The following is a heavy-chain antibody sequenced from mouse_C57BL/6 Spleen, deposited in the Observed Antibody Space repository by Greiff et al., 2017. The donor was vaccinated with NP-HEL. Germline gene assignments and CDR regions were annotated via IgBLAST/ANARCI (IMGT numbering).Heavy chain of an antibody. Sequence: VQLKESGPELVKPGDSVKISCKASGYSFTGYFMNWVMQSHGQSLEWIGRINPYNGDTFYNQKFKGKATLTVDKSSSTAHMELRSLTSEDSAVYYCARDAGTTVVAPYYAMDYWGQGTSVTVSS. V-gene: IGHV1-20*01. J-gene: IGHJ4*01. D-gene: IGHD1-1*01. CDR1: GYSFTGYF. CDR3: ARDAGTTVVAPYYAMDY. CDR2: INPYNGDT.